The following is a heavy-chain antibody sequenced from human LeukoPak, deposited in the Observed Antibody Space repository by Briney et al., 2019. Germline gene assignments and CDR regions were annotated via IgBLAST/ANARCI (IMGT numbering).Heavy chain of an antibody. J-gene: IGHJ3*02. Sequence: GGSLRLSCAASGFTFSSYAMSWVRQAPGKGLEWVSAISGSGGSTYYADSVKGRFTISRDSSKNSVYLQMNSLRADDTALYYCVKTQDTSASCCNAFDIWGRGTMVTVSS. CDR3: VKTQDTSASCCNAFDI. CDR1: GFTFSSYA. CDR2: ISGSGGST. V-gene: IGHV3-23*01. D-gene: IGHD2-2*01.